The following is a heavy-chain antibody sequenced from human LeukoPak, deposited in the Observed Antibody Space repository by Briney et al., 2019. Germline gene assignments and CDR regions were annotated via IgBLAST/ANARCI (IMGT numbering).Heavy chain of an antibody. J-gene: IGHJ4*02. CDR1: GFTVSNNY. D-gene: IGHD3-22*01. Sequence: GGSLRLSCAASGFTVSNNYMSWVRQAPGKGLEWVSGISGSGGSTYHADSVKGRFTISRDNSKNTLYLQMNSLRAEDTAVYYCAKELDSSGYFDYWGQGTLVTVSS. CDR3: AKELDSSGYFDY. CDR2: ISGSGGST. V-gene: IGHV3-23*01.